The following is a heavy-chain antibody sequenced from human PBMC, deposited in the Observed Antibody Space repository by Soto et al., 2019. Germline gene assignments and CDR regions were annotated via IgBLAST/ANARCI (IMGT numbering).Heavy chain of an antibody. CDR1: AYTLISYG. Sequence: ASVKVSCKASAYTLISYGISWVRQAPGQGLEWMGWIGDYNGNTKYAQMLQDRVTMTTDTSTSTAYMELRSLRSDDTGVYYCAKGGNYDSTGPRIIDYFGNWGQRTLVAVSS. J-gene: IGHJ4*02. CDR3: AKGGNYDSTGPRIIDYFGN. D-gene: IGHD3-22*01. V-gene: IGHV1-18*01. CDR2: IGDYNGNT.